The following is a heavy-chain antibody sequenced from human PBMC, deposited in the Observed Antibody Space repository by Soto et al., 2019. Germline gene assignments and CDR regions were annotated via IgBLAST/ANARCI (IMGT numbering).Heavy chain of an antibody. D-gene: IGHD1-7*01. V-gene: IGHV3-30*18. CDR1: GFRFSGYG. J-gene: IGHJ4*02. Sequence: QVQLVQSGGGVVQPGRSLRLSCAASGFRFSGYGMHWLRQAPGKGLEWVAVISYDGSNRYYADSVKGRFTISRDNNKNISYLEMSGLRPEDTAMYFCAKDTREDWNFVVYYFDEWGQGSLVTVSA. CDR3: AKDTREDWNFVVYYFDE. CDR2: ISYDGSNR.